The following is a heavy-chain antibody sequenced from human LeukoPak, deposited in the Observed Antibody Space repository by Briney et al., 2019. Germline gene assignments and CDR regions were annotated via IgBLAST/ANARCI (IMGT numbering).Heavy chain of an antibody. V-gene: IGHV3-7*01. CDR1: GFIFSSYW. D-gene: IGHD6-13*01. J-gene: IGHJ4*02. CDR3: ARVTKGIATEFDY. Sequence: GGSLRLSCAASGFIFSSYWMSWVRQAPGKGLEWVANIKQDGSEKYYVDSVKGRFTISRDNAKNSLYLQMNSLRAEDTAIYYCARVTKGIATEFDYWGQGTLVTVSS. CDR2: IKQDGSEK.